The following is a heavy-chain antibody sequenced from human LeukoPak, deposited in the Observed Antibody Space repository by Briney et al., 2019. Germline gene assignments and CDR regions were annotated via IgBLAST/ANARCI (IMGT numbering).Heavy chain of an antibody. Sequence: SETLSLTCTVSGTSISSSAYYWGWIRQVPGKGLEWIGSIYYSGTAYYNPSLESRVAISKDTSRSRFSLMLTSVTAADTAVYYCARQASDYYYYYMDVWGQGTTVIVAS. J-gene: IGHJ6*03. V-gene: IGHV4-39*01. CDR2: IYYSGTA. CDR3: ARQASDYYYYYMDV. CDR1: GTSISSSAYY.